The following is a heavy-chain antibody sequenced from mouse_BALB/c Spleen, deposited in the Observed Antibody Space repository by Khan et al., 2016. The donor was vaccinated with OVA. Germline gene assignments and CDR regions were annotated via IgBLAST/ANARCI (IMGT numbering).Heavy chain of an antibody. CDR3: ARGNGYYVWYFDV. CDR2: MWSGGST. V-gene: IGHV2-2*02. CDR1: VFSLTSYG. D-gene: IGHD2-3*01. J-gene: IGHJ1*01. Sequence: QVQLKESGPGLVQPSQSLSITCTVSVFSLTSYGVHWVRRSPGKGLEWLGVMWSGGSTDYNKAFISRLSISKDNSKSQVFFKMNSLQTNDTAIYYCARGNGYYVWYFDVWGAGTTVTVSS.